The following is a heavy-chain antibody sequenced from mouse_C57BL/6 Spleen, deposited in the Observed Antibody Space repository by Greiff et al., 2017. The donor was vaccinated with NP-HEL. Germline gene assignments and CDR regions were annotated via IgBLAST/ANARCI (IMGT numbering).Heavy chain of an antibody. J-gene: IGHJ2*01. Sequence: EVQLQESGPGLVKPSQSLSLTCSVTGYSITSGYYWNWIRQFPGNKLEWMGYISYDGSNNYNPSLKNRISITRDTSKNQFFLKLNSVTTENTATYYCARGSSGYVDYWGQGTTLTVSS. CDR3: ARGSSGYVDY. D-gene: IGHD3-2*02. CDR1: GYSITSGYY. V-gene: IGHV3-6*01. CDR2: ISYDGSN.